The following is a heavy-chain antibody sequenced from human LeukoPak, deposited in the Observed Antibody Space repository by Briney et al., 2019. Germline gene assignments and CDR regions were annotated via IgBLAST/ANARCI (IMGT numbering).Heavy chain of an antibody. CDR2: IKQDGSED. Sequence: GGSLRLSCAASGFTFTSYWMTWVRQAPGEGLEWVANIKQDGSEDYYVDSVQGRFTISRDNAKNSLFLQMNSLTADDAAVYYCASGKNGWSLGFDYWGQGTLVTVSS. D-gene: IGHD1-26*01. CDR1: GFTFTSYW. J-gene: IGHJ4*02. V-gene: IGHV3-7*01. CDR3: ASGKNGWSLGFDY.